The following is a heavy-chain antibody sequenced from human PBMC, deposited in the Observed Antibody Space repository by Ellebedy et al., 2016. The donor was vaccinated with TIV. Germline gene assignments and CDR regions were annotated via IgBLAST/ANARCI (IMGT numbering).Heavy chain of an antibody. CDR1: GFSFRSYW. J-gene: IGHJ4*02. CDR3: AKDLRKSFDILTRVYLDS. Sequence: GGSLRLSCAASGFSFRSYWMSWVRQSPGRGLEWVANINQEGSEKYSVDSVKGRFTISRDTSKTTVYLQMNSLTTEDTALYYCAKDLRKSFDILTRVYLDSWGPGTLVIVSS. V-gene: IGHV3-7*03. CDR2: INQEGSEK. D-gene: IGHD3-9*01.